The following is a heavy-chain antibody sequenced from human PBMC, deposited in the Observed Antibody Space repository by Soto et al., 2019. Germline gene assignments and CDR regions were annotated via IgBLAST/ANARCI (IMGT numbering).Heavy chain of an antibody. CDR3: AKARYNSGWDLYFDY. V-gene: IGHV3-23*01. CDR1: GFTFNSYA. CDR2: ISGSGDNT. J-gene: IGHJ4*02. Sequence: EVQLLESGGGLVQPGGSLRLSCAASGFTFNSYAMSWVRQAPGKGLEWVSAISGSGDNTYNADSVKGRFTISRDNSKNTLYLQMNSLRAEDTAVYCCAKARYNSGWDLYFDYWGQGTLVTVSS. D-gene: IGHD6-19*01.